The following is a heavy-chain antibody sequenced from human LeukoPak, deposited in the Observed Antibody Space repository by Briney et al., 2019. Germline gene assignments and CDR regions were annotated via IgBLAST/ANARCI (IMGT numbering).Heavy chain of an antibody. D-gene: IGHD3-10*01. V-gene: IGHV3-53*01. CDR3: ARSLRVRGVPDYMDV. J-gene: IGHJ6*03. Sequence: GGSLRLSCAASGFTVSSNYMTWVRQAPGRGLEWVSVIYKNAITYHADTVKGRFTISRDNAKNMLYLQMNSLRADDTAVYYCARSLRVRGVPDYMDVWGKGTTVIISS. CDR2: IYKNAIT. CDR1: GFTVSSNY.